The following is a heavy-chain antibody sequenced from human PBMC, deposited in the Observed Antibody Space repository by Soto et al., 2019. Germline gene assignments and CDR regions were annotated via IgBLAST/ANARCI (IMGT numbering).Heavy chain of an antibody. V-gene: IGHV3-23*01. Sequence: LRLSCAASGFAFSSYPMSWVRQAPEKGLEWVSGISDSGGLTYNADSVKGRFTISRDNSKNTLYLQMNSLRAEDTAVYYCARRAFGSSRAFDIWGQGTVVTVSS. CDR1: GFAFSSYP. CDR2: ISDSGGLT. CDR3: ARRAFGSSRAFDI. D-gene: IGHD6-6*01. J-gene: IGHJ3*02.